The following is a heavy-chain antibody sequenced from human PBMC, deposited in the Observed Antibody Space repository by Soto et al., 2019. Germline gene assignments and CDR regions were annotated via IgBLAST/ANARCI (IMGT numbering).Heavy chain of an antibody. J-gene: IGHJ4*02. CDR2: ISGRGGGT. V-gene: IGHV3-23*01. CDR1: GFTFSSYA. CDR3: ATDGSSWSYYFDY. D-gene: IGHD6-13*01. Sequence: EVQLLESGGGLVQPGVSLRLSCAASGFTFSSYAMSWVRQAPGKGLEWGAAISGRGGGTDYSESVKGRFTISRDNSKNTLYLKMNSLRAEDTAVYYCATDGSSWSYYFDYWGQGTLVTVS.